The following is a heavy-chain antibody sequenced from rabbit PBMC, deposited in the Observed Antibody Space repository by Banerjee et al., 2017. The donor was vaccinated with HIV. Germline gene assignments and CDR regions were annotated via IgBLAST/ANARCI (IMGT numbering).Heavy chain of an antibody. J-gene: IGHJ4*01. D-gene: IGHD6-1*01. CDR3: VRDTIYAGYAGFGYATLHYFDL. CDR2: IDPIFGIT. CDR1: GFDFSSYG. V-gene: IGHV1S47*01. Sequence: QEQLVESGGGLVQPGGSLKLSCKASGFDFSSYGVSWVRQAPGKGLEWIGYIDPIFGITYFANWVNGRFTISSHNAQNTLFLQLNSLTAADTATYFCVRDTIYAGYAGFGYATLHYFDLWGQGTLVTVS.